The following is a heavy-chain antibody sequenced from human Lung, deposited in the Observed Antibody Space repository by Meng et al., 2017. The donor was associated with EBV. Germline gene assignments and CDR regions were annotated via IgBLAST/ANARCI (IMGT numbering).Heavy chain of an antibody. CDR3: ARGGTSSAPFDY. V-gene: IGHV4-34*01. Sequence: QVQLTQGGAGLLKPSEPLSLTGGVSGRSFSSSYWSWIRQPPGKGLEWIGQINYSGITNYNPSLKSRVTISVDTSKNQFSLSLNSVTAADTAVYYCARGGTSSAPFDYWGQETLVTVSS. CDR2: INYSGIT. J-gene: IGHJ4*02. D-gene: IGHD2-2*01. CDR1: GRSFSSSY.